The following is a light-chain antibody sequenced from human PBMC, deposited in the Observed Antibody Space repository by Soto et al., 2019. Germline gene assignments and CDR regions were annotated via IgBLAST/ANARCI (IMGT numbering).Light chain of an antibody. Sequence: QSVLTQPASVSGSPGQSITISCTGTSSDIGNYNLVSWYQHLPGKAPKLMIYEANKRPSGVTNRFSGSKSGNTASLTISGLQAEDEADYYCCSYAGSSILFGGGTKVTVL. J-gene: IGLJ2*01. CDR2: EAN. CDR3: CSYAGSSIL. V-gene: IGLV2-23*01. CDR1: SSDIGNYNL.